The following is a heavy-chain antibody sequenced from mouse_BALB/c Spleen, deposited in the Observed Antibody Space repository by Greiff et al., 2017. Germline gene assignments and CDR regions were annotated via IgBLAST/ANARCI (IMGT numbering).Heavy chain of an antibody. D-gene: IGHD2-14*01. Sequence: DVKLQESGPELVKPGASVKISCKASGYSFTGYFMNWVMQSHGKSLEWIGRINPYNGDTFYNQKFKGKATLTVDKSSSTAHMELRSLASEDSAVYYCARGYDGYYYAMDYWGQGTSVTVSS. CDR2: INPYNGDT. V-gene: IGHV1-20*02. CDR1: GYSFTGYF. J-gene: IGHJ4*01. CDR3: ARGYDGYYYAMDY.